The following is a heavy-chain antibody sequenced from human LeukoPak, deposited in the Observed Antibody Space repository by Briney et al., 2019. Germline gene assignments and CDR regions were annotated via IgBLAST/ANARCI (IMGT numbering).Heavy chain of an antibody. J-gene: IGHJ5*02. CDR1: GGTFSSYA. D-gene: IGHD6-19*01. CDR2: IIPIFGTA. CDR3: AIAVAAHNWFDP. V-gene: IGHV1-69*06. Sequence: ASVKVSCKASGGTFSSYAISWVRQAPGQGLEWMGGIIPIFGTANYAQKFQGRVTITADKSTSTAYMELSSLRSEDTAVYYCAIAVAAHNWFDPWGQGTLVTVSS.